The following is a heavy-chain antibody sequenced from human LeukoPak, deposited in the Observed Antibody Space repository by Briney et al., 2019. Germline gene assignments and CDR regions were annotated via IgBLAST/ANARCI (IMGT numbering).Heavy chain of an antibody. CDR3: ATDGGSGPFYRYFRN. J-gene: IGHJ1*01. CDR2: RHYNGITE. D-gene: IGHD2/OR15-2a*01. Sequence: PGGSLRLSCEASGFTFSSLGAHWVRQTPGKGLEWVAFRHYNGITENYADSVKGRFTVSRDNSKNTFYLQMNSLKVEDTAMYYCATDGGSGPFYRYFRNWGRGTLVTVSS. V-gene: IGHV3-30*02. CDR1: GFTFSSLG.